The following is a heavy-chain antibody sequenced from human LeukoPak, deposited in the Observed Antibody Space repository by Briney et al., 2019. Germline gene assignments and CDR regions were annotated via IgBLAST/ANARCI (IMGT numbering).Heavy chain of an antibody. J-gene: IGHJ4*02. CDR3: AKSKGVVPTLDY. V-gene: IGHV3-23*01. CDR2: ISGSGGST. Sequence: GGSLRLSCAASRFTFSSYAMSWVRQAPGKGLEWVSAISGSGGSTYYADSVKGRFTISRDNSKNTLYLQMNSLRAEDTAVYYCAKSKGVVPTLDYWGQGTLVTVSS. D-gene: IGHD3-22*01. CDR1: RFTFSSYA.